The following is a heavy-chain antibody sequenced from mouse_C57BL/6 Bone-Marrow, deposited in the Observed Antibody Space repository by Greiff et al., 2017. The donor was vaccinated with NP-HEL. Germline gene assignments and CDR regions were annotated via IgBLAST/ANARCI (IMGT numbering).Heavy chain of an antibody. V-gene: IGHV1-53*01. CDR1: GYTFTSYW. CDR3: AEGAYSNYPAWFAY. CDR2: INPSNGGT. J-gene: IGHJ3*01. Sequence: VQLKQPGTELVKPGASVKLSCKASGYTFTSYWMHWVKQRPGQGLEWIGNINPSNGGTNYNEKFKSKVTLTVDKSSSTSYMQISSLTSEDSAVYYYAEGAYSNYPAWFAYWGQGTLVTVSA. D-gene: IGHD2-5*01.